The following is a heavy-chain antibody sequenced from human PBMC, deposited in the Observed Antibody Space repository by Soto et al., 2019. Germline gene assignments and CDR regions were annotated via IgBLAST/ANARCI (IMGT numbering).Heavy chain of an antibody. CDR3: AREYSSGWYYFNH. D-gene: IGHD6-19*01. CDR2: ISYDGSNK. J-gene: IGHJ4*02. Sequence: VQLLESGGGLVQPGGSLRLSCAASGFTFTTYAIHWVRQAPGKGLEWVAVISYDGSNKYYADSVKGRFTISRDNSKNTLYLQMKSLRAEDTAVYYCAREYSSGWYYFNHWGQGTLVTVSS. V-gene: IGHV3-30-3*01. CDR1: GFTFTTYA.